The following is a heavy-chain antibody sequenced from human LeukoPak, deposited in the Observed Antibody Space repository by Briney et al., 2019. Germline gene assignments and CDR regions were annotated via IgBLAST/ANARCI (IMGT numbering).Heavy chain of an antibody. CDR3: ARDDCSSSTSCYGDY. Sequence: GGSLRLSCAASGFTFSSYWMSWVRQAPGQGLEWVANIKQDGSEKYYVDSVKGRFTISRDNAKNSVDLQMNSLRVEDTAVYYCARDDCSSSTSCYGDYWGQGTLVTVSS. D-gene: IGHD2-2*01. CDR1: GFTFSSYW. V-gene: IGHV3-7*03. J-gene: IGHJ4*02. CDR2: IKQDGSEK.